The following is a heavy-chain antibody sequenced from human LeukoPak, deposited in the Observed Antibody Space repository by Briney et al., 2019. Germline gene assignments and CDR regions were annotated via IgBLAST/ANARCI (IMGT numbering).Heavy chain of an antibody. J-gene: IGHJ4*02. CDR1: GFTFSSYA. V-gene: IGHV3-23*01. CDR2: ISGSGGST. Sequence: GGSLRLSCAASGFTFSSYAMSWVRQAPGKGLEWVSAISGSGGSTYYADSVKGRFTISRDNSKNTLYLQMNSLRAEDTAVYYCARGIVGATSFLDYWGQGTLVTVSS. CDR3: ARGIVGATSFLDY. D-gene: IGHD1-26*01.